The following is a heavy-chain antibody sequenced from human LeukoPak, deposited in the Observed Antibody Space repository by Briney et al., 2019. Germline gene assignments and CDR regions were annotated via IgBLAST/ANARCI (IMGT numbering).Heavy chain of an antibody. CDR3: ARTNGYYYYYGMDV. J-gene: IGHJ6*02. Sequence: SGTLSLTCAVSGGSISSSNWWSWVRQPPGKGLEWIGEVFHSGSTNYNPSLKSRVTISVDTSKKQFSLILSSVTAADTAVYYCARTNGYYYYYGMDVWGQGTTVTVSS. CDR1: GGSISSSNW. D-gene: IGHD2-8*01. V-gene: IGHV4-4*02. CDR2: VFHSGST.